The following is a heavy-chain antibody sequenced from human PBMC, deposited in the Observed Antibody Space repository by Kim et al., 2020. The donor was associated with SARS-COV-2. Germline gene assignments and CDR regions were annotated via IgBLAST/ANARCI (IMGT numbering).Heavy chain of an antibody. Sequence: NYNPSLKCRVTISVDTSKNLFSLKLSSVTAADTAVYYCARGYRGSYPINYWGQGTLVTVSS. CDR3: ARGYRGSYPINY. D-gene: IGHD1-26*01. J-gene: IGHJ4*02. V-gene: IGHV4-34*01.